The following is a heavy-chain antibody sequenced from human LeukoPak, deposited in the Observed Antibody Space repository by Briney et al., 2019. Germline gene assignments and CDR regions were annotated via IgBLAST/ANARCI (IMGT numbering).Heavy chain of an antibody. CDR2: IYYSGST. V-gene: IGHV4-39*02. CDR1: GGSISSSSYY. D-gene: IGHD2-21*02. Sequence: SETLSLTCTVSGGSISSSSYYWGWIRQPPGKGLEWIGSIYYSGSTYYNPSLKSRVAISVDTSKNQFSLKLSSVTAADTAVYYCAKDHNCGGDCYHDYWGQGTLVTVSS. J-gene: IGHJ4*02. CDR3: AKDHNCGGDCYHDY.